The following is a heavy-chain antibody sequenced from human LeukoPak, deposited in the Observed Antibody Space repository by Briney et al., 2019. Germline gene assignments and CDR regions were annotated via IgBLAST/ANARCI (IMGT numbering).Heavy chain of an antibody. D-gene: IGHD3-9*01. J-gene: IGHJ4*02. CDR1: GFTFSSYE. V-gene: IGHV3-48*03. CDR3: ARDLRYFGLDY. CDR2: ISSSGSTI. Sequence: GGSLRLSCAASGFTFSSYEMNWVRQAPGKGLEWVSYISSSGSTIYYADSVKGRLTISRDNAKNSLYLQMNSLRAEDTAVCYCARDLRYFGLDYWGQGTLVTVSS.